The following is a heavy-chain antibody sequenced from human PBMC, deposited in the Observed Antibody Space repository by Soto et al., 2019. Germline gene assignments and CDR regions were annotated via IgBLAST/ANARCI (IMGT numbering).Heavy chain of an antibody. CDR2: MSGNGGNV. Sequence: GGSLRLSCAASGFTFSSYSMNWVRQAPGKGLEWVSGMSGNGGNVYYADSGKGRFTISRDNSKKTLYLQMNSLRAEDTALYYCAKGPIFGVENIYDYWGQGTLVTVSS. CDR3: AKGPIFGVENIYDY. J-gene: IGHJ4*02. D-gene: IGHD3-3*01. CDR1: GFTFSSYS. V-gene: IGHV3-23*01.